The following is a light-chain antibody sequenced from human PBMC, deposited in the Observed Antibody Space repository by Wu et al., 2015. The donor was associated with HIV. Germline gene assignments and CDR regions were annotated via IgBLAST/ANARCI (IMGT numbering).Light chain of an antibody. Sequence: EIVLTQSPGTLSLSPGERATLSCRASQSVSSNYLAWYQQKPGQAPRLLIYGASTRATGIPDRFSGSGSGTDFTLTISRLEPEDFAVYYCQQRSNWPWTFGQGTKLEIK. CDR1: QSVSSNY. V-gene: IGKV3D-20*02. CDR2: GAS. CDR3: QQRSNWPWT. J-gene: IGKJ2*01.